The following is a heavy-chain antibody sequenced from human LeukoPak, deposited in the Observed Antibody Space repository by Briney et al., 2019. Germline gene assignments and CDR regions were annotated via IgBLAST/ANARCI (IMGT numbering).Heavy chain of an antibody. CDR3: ARDWPSPLSWYFDL. CDR2: ISADNGNT. J-gene: IGHJ2*01. CDR1: GYTFTSYG. Sequence: ASVKVSCKASGYTFTSYGISWVRQAPGQGLEWMGWISADNGNTNYAQTLQGRVTMTTDTSTSTAYMELRSLRSDDTAVYYCARDWPSPLSWYFDLWGRGTLVTVSS. V-gene: IGHV1-18*01.